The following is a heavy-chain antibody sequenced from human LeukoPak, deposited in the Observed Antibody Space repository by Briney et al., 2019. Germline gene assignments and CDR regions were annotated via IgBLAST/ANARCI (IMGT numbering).Heavy chain of an antibody. CDR3: ARDKQLVQGGGVY. CDR2: ISSSSSYI. Sequence: GGSLRLSCAASGFTFSSYSMNWVRQAPGKGLEWVSSISSSSSYIYHADSVKGRFTISRDNAKDSLYLQMKSLRAEDTAVYYCARDKQLVQGGGVYWGQGTLVTVSS. J-gene: IGHJ4*02. CDR1: GFTFSSYS. V-gene: IGHV3-21*01. D-gene: IGHD6-6*01.